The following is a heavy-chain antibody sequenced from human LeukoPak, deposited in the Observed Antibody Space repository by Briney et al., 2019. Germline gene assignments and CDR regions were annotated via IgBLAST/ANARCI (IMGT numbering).Heavy chain of an antibody. CDR1: GFTFSGSA. CDR2: IRSKANSYAT. V-gene: IGHV3-73*01. J-gene: IGHJ4*02. Sequence: PGGSLRLSCAASGFTFSGSAMHWVRQASGKGLEWVGRIRSKANSYATAYAASVKGRFTISRDDSKNTAYLQMNSLRAEDTAVYYCARGVSGRKVGATTPTSQPFDYWGQGTLVTVSS. D-gene: IGHD1-26*01. CDR3: ARGVSGRKVGATTPTSQPFDY.